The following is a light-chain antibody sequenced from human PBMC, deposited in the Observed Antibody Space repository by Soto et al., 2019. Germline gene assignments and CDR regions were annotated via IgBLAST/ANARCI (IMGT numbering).Light chain of an antibody. CDR2: DAS. CDR1: QSISSW. Sequence: DIQMTPSPSTLSASVGDRVIITCRASQSISSWLAWYQQKPGKAPKLLIYDASSLESGVPSRFSGSGSGTEFTLTISSLQPDHFATYYCQQYNSYPWTFGQGTKVDIK. J-gene: IGKJ1*01. V-gene: IGKV1-5*01. CDR3: QQYNSYPWT.